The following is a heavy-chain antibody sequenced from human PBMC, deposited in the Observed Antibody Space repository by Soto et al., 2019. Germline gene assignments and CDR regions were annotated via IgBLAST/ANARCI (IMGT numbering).Heavy chain of an antibody. Sequence: SETMSLTCPVSGVSVRSGSYYCSCIRRPPWKGLELIGYIYYRGSTNYTPSLKSRVTISVDTSKNQFSLKLRSVTAADTAVYYCARAVTYYYDSSGPNRFDPWGQGTLLTTSS. V-gene: IGHV4-61*01. CDR1: GVSVRSGSYY. CDR2: IYYRGST. J-gene: IGHJ5*02. CDR3: ARAVTYYYDSSGPNRFDP. D-gene: IGHD3-22*01.